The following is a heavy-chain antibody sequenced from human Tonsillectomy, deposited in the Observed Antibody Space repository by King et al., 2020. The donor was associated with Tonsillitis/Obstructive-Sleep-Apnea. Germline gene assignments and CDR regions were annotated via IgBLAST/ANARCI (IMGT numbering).Heavy chain of an antibody. Sequence: VQLQQWGAGLLKPSETLSLTCAVYGGSFSGYYWSWIRQPPGKGLEWIGEINHSGSTNYNPSLKSRVTISVDTSKNQFSLKQSSVTAADTAVYYCARGVPAAMADYYYYYMDVWGKGTTVTVSS. CDR3: ARGVPAAMADYYYYYMDV. V-gene: IGHV4-34*01. D-gene: IGHD2-2*01. CDR2: INHSGST. J-gene: IGHJ6*03. CDR1: GGSFSGYY.